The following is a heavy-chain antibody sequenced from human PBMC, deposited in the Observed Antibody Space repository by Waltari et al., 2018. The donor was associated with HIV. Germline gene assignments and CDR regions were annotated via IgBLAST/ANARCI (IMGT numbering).Heavy chain of an antibody. CDR2: ISSSGSAL. Sequence: EVQLVESGGGLLQPGGSLRLSCAASGSTFSSYSVNWVRPAPGKGLEWVSYISSSGSALYYADSVKGRFSISRDNAKNSLYLQLNSLRGEDTAVYYCARDRQFAFDYWGQGTLVTVSS. V-gene: IGHV3-48*01. D-gene: IGHD2-15*01. CDR1: GSTFSSYS. CDR3: ARDRQFAFDY. J-gene: IGHJ4*02.